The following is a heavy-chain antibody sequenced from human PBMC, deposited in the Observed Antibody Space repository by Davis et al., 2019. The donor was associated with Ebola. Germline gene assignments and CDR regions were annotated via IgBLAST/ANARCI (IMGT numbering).Heavy chain of an antibody. CDR2: INPNSGGT. CDR1: EYTFTGYY. D-gene: IGHD6-19*01. V-gene: IGHV1-2*02. Sequence: ASVTVSCKASEYTFTGYYLHWVRQAPGQGLEWMGWINPNSGGTKYAQKFQGRVTMTRDTSINTAYMQLTRLTSDDTAVYYCARPDSSGWPYFHYWGQGTLVTVSS. CDR3: ARPDSSGWPYFHY. J-gene: IGHJ4*02.